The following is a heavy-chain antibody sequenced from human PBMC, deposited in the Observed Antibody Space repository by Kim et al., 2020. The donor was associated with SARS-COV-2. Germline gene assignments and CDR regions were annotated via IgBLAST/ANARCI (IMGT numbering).Heavy chain of an antibody. D-gene: IGHD2-21*01. CDR3: ARGGYSNFDF. Sequence: KDYVESMKGRFTISRDNAKNALDLQMNSLRGEDTAVYYCARGGYSNFDFWGQGTLVTVSS. CDR2: K. J-gene: IGHJ4*02. V-gene: IGHV3-7*01.